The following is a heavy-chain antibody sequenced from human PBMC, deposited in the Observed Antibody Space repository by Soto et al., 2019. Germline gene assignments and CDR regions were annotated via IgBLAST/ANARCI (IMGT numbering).Heavy chain of an antibody. V-gene: IGHV1-69*02. Sequence: SVKVSCKASGGTFSSYTISWVRQAPGQGLEWMGRIIPILGIANYAQKFQGRVTITADKSTSTAYMELSSLRSEDTAVYYCGRAVGVVDCSWSFDDGGQGTLVTVSS. CDR2: IIPILGIA. J-gene: IGHJ4*02. CDR1: GGTFSSYT. CDR3: GRAVGVVDCSWSFDD. D-gene: IGHD2-21*01.